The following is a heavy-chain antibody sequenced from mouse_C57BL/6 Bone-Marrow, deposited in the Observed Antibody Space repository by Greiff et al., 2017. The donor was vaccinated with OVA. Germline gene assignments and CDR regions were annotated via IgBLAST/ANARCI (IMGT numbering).Heavy chain of an antibody. CDR1: GYTFTSYG. Sequence: VQLVESGAELARPGASVKLSCKASGYTFTSYGISWVKQRTGQGLEWIGEIYPRSGNTYYNEKFKGKATLTADKSSSTAYMELRSLTSEDSAVYFCARSPQYWYFDVWGTGTTVTVSS. CDR2: IYPRSGNT. J-gene: IGHJ1*03. V-gene: IGHV1-81*01. CDR3: ARSPQYWYFDV.